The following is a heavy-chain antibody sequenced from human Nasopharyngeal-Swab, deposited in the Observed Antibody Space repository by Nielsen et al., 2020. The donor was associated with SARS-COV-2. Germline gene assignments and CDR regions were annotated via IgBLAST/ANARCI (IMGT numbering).Heavy chain of an antibody. V-gene: IGHV1-69*01. CDR3: ATPQTDDGGNYFDY. J-gene: IGHJ4*02. Sequence: VRQMPGKGLEWMGGINPIFGTANHAQKFQGRVTITADESTSTAYMELSSLKSEDTAVYYCATPQTDDGGNYFDYWGQGTLVTVSS. D-gene: IGHD3-16*01. CDR2: INPIFGTA.